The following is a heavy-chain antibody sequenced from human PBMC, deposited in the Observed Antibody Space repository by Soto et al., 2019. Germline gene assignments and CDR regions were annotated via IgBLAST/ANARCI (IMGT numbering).Heavy chain of an antibody. Sequence: GESLKISCKGSGYSFSNYWIGWVRQMPGKGLEWMGIIYPGDSNTRYSPSLQGQVTISVDKSTSTAYQQWSSLKASDTAMYYCASPLRYDFWSGYVFDYWGQGTLVTVSS. CDR1: GYSFSNYW. V-gene: IGHV5-51*01. J-gene: IGHJ4*02. CDR2: IYPGDSNT. D-gene: IGHD3-3*01. CDR3: ASPLRYDFWSGYVFDY.